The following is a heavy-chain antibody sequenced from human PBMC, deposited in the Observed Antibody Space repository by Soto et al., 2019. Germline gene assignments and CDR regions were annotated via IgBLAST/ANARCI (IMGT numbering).Heavy chain of an antibody. CDR3: ARHPPTYYDILTAADGDFDI. D-gene: IGHD3-9*01. J-gene: IGHJ3*02. CDR2: IYPGDSDT. V-gene: IGHV5-51*01. Sequence: PGESLKISCKGSGYSFTSYWIGWVRQMPGKGLEWMGIIYPGDSDTRYSPSFQGQVSISADKSISTAYLQWSSLKASDTAMYYCARHPPTYYDILTAADGDFDIWGRGTVVTVSS. CDR1: GYSFTSYW.